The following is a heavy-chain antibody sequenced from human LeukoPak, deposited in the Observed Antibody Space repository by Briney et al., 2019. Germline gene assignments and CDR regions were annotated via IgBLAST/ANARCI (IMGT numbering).Heavy chain of an antibody. Sequence: GGSLRLSCAAYGFTFSSYGMHWVRQAPGKGLEWVAFIRYDGSNKYYADSVKGRFTISRDNSKNTLYLQMNSLRAEDTAVYYCAKMGAVVYYYYMDVWGKGTTVTISS. CDR1: GFTFSSYG. J-gene: IGHJ6*03. V-gene: IGHV3-30*02. D-gene: IGHD6-19*01. CDR3: AKMGAVVYYYYMDV. CDR2: IRYDGSNK.